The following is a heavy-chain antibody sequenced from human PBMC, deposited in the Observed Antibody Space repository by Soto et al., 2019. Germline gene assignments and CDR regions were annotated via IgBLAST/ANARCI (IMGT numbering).Heavy chain of an antibody. CDR2: IYSGGST. CDR1: GVTVSSNY. CDR3: ARWGPYGSGSYCLDY. J-gene: IGHJ4*02. D-gene: IGHD3-10*01. Sequence: EVQLVETGGGLIQPGGSLRLSCAASGVTVSSNYMSWVRQAPGKGLEWVSVIYSGGSTYYADSVKGRFTISSDNSKNTLYRQMNSLRAEDTAVYYCARWGPYGSGSYCLDYWGQGTLVTVSS. V-gene: IGHV3-53*02.